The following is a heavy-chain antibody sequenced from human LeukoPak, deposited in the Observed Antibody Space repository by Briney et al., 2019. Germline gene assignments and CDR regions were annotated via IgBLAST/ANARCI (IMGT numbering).Heavy chain of an antibody. CDR1: GFTFSSYS. J-gene: IGHJ4*02. V-gene: IGHV3-21*01. D-gene: IGHD3-10*01. Sequence: GGSLRLSCAASGFTFSSYSMNWVRQAPGKGLEWVSSISSRSGYIYYADSVKGRFTISRDNAKNSLYLQMNSLRAEDTAVYYCARDFGRYFFDYWGQGTLVTVSS. CDR2: ISSRSGYI. CDR3: ARDFGRYFFDY.